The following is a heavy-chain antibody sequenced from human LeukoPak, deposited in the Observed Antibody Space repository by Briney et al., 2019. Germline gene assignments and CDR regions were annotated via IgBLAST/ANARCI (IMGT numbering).Heavy chain of an antibody. CDR2: IYSGGSA. CDR3: ASRWGRGWYGPR. D-gene: IGHD6-19*01. J-gene: IGHJ4*02. V-gene: IGHV3-66*01. Sequence: AGGSLRLSCAASGFTFSSYSMNWVRQAPGKGLEWVSVIYSGGSASYADSVKGRFTISRDNSKNTLYLQMNSLRVEDTAVYYCASRWGRGWYGPRWGQGTLVTVSS. CDR1: GFTFSSYS.